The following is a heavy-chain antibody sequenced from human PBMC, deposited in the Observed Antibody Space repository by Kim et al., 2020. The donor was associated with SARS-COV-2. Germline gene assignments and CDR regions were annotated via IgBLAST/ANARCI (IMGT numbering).Heavy chain of an antibody. V-gene: IGHV3-23*01. J-gene: IGHJ1*01. Sequence: YNADSVKGRFIICRDNSTNTLHLQRNRLRAEDTAVYYCAKHFGSSGSEFQHWGQGTLVTVSS. D-gene: IGHD3-22*01. CDR3: AKHFGSSGSEFQH.